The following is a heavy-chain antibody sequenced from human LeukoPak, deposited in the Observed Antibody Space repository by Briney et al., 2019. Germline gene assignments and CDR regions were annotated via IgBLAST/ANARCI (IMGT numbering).Heavy chain of an antibody. D-gene: IGHD5-18*01. CDR2: IWYDGSNK. Sequence: GGSLRLSCAASGFTFSSYGMHWVRQAPGKGLEWVAVIWYDGSNKYYADSVKGRFTISRDNSENTLYLQMNSLRAEDTAVYYCAREKTRGYSYGSPFDYWGQGTLVTVSS. J-gene: IGHJ4*02. CDR1: GFTFSSYG. CDR3: AREKTRGYSYGSPFDY. V-gene: IGHV3-33*01.